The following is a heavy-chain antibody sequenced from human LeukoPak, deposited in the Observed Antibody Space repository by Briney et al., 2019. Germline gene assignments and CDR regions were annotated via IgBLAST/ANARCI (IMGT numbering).Heavy chain of an antibody. D-gene: IGHD3-22*01. Sequence: GGSLRLSCAASGFTFSSYAMSWVRQAPGKGLEWVSAISGSGGSTYYADSVKGRFTISRDNSKNMLYLQMNSLRAEDSAVYYCASHRDYYDSSGYFDYWVQGTMVTVSS. CDR2: ISGSGGST. V-gene: IGHV3-23*01. CDR1: GFTFSSYA. J-gene: IGHJ4*02. CDR3: ASHRDYYDSSGYFDY.